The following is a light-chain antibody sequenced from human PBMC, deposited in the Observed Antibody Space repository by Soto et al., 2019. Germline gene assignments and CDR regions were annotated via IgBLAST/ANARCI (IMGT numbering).Light chain of an antibody. CDR2: DVS. CDR3: LSYTTISTYV. Sequence: QAVVTQPASVSGSPGQSITISCTGTSSDVGGYNYVSWYQQHPGKAPKLMISDVSNRPSGVSNRFSASKFGNTASLTISGLQTEDEADYYCLSYTTISTYVFGTGTKLTVL. CDR1: SSDVGGYNY. J-gene: IGLJ1*01. V-gene: IGLV2-14*03.